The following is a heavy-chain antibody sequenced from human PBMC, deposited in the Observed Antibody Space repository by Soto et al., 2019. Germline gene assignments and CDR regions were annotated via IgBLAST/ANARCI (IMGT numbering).Heavy chain of an antibody. Sequence: QITLKESGPTLVKPTQTLTLTCTFSGFSLSTSVVGVGWIRQPPGKALEWLALIYWDDDKRYSPSLKSRLTIPHDTSKNQVDLKMTTMDHVYTAAYDCLHSISAVAYFDLWGRGPRGTVSS. CDR1: GFSLSTSVVG. V-gene: IGHV2-5*02. D-gene: IGHD6-19*01. J-gene: IGHJ2*01. CDR3: LHSISAVAYFDL. CDR2: IYWDDDK.